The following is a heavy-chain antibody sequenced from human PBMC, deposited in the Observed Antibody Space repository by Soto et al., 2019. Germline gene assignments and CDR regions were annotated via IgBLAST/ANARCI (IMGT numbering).Heavy chain of an antibody. CDR2: IYYSGST. CDR3: ARGLVALYFDL. Sequence: QVQLQESGPGLVKPSETLSLTCTVSGGSISSYYWSWIRQPPGKGLEWIGYIYYSGSTNYNPSLKSRVTISVDTSKNQFSLKLSSVNAADTAVYYCARGLVALYFDLWGRGTLVTVSS. D-gene: IGHD2-15*01. J-gene: IGHJ2*01. V-gene: IGHV4-59*01. CDR1: GGSISSYY.